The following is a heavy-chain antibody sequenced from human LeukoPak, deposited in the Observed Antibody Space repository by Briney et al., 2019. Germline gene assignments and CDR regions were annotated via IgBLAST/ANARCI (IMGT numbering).Heavy chain of an antibody. CDR2: ISAYTSNT. CDR3: ARDSAYCTNGVCFYYFDY. D-gene: IGHD2-8*01. CDR1: GYTFASYG. V-gene: IGHV1-18*01. Sequence: ASVKVSYKASGYTFASYGISWVRQAPGQGLEWMGWISAYTSNTDYAQNLQGRVTMTTDTSTSTAYMELRSLRSDDTAVYYCARDSAYCTNGVCFYYFDYWGQGTLVTVSS. J-gene: IGHJ4*02.